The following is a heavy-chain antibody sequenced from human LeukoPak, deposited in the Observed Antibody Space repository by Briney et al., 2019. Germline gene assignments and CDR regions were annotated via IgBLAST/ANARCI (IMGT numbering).Heavy chain of an antibody. CDR1: GFTFSSYE. CDR2: ISSSGSTI. Sequence: PGGSLRLSCAASGFTFSSYEMNWVRQAPGKGLEWVSSISSSGSTIYYADSVKGRFTISRDNAKNSLYLQMNSLRAEDTAVYYCAREGSGSGSQPGYMDVWGKGTTVTISS. CDR3: AREGSGSGSQPGYMDV. V-gene: IGHV3-48*03. J-gene: IGHJ6*03. D-gene: IGHD3-10*01.